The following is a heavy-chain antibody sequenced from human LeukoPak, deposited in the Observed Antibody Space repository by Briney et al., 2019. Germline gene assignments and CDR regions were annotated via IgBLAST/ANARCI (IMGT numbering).Heavy chain of an antibody. CDR2: IGTEDDT. D-gene: IGHD2-8*02. CDR1: GFILRNYD. Sequence: GGSLRLSCTASGFILRNYDMHWVRQTTEKGLEWVSGIGTEDDTFYPDSVKGRFSISRENAENSFYLQMNSLRAGDTAVYYCARGRFVLVPSLERWYFDLWGRGTLVTVSS. J-gene: IGHJ2*01. CDR3: ARGRFVLVPSLERWYFDL. V-gene: IGHV3-13*01.